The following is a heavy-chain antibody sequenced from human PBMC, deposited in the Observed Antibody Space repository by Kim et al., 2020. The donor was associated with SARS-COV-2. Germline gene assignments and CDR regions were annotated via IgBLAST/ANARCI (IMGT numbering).Heavy chain of an antibody. CDR2: ISSSSSNI. CDR3: ARFPSSGSSNHSPDY. CDR1: GFTFSSYS. V-gene: IGHV3-21*01. D-gene: IGHD3-10*01. J-gene: IGHJ4*02. Sequence: GGSLRLSCAASGFTFSSYSMHWVRQAPGKGLEWVSPISSSSSNIYYADSVKGRFNISRDNAKNTLYLQMNSLRAEDTAVYYCARFPSSGSSNHSPDYWGQGTLLSLSS.